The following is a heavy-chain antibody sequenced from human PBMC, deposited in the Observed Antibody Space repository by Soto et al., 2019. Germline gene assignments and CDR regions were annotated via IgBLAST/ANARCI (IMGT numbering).Heavy chain of an antibody. D-gene: IGHD2-2*01. V-gene: IGHV1-69*13. Sequence: SVKVSCKASGGTFSSYAIRWVRQAPGQGLEWMGGIIPILGTANYAQKFQGRVTITADESTSTAYMELSSLRSEDTAVYYCARDCSSTSCYASDGMDVWGQGTTVTVSS. J-gene: IGHJ6*02. CDR3: ARDCSSTSCYASDGMDV. CDR1: GGTFSSYA. CDR2: IIPILGTA.